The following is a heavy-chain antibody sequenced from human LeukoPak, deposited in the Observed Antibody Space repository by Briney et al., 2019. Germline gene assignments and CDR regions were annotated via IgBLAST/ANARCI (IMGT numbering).Heavy chain of an antibody. CDR2: IKQDGSEK. CDR1: GFIFSSYR. D-gene: IGHD6-19*01. J-gene: IGHJ4*02. CDR3: ARSISGWYDDYFDY. Sequence: GGSLRLSCAASGFIFSSYRINWVRQAPGKGLEWVANIKQDGSEKYYVDSVKGRFTVSRDNAKNSLYLQMNSLRAEDTAVYYCARSISGWYDDYFDYWGQGTLVTVSS. V-gene: IGHV3-7*01.